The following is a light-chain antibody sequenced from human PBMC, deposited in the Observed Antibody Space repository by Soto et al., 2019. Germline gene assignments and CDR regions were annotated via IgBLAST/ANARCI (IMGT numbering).Light chain of an antibody. Sequence: DIQMTQSPSSLSASVGDRVTITCRASQSISNYLNWYQQKPGKAPKLLIYAASSLQSGVPSRFSGSGSGTDFTLAIRSLQPEDFATYYRQQRYNTRWTFGQGTKVEIK. V-gene: IGKV1-39*01. J-gene: IGKJ1*01. CDR3: QQRYNTRWT. CDR2: AAS. CDR1: QSISNY.